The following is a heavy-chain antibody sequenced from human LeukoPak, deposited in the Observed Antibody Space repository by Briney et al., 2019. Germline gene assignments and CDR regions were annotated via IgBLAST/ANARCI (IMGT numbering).Heavy chain of an antibody. CDR3: ARVIQLWLMLDY. D-gene: IGHD5-18*01. CDR2: IYSGGST. J-gene: IGHJ4*02. Sequence: GGSLRLSCAASGLTVSSNYMSWVRQAQGKGLEWVSVIYSGGSTYYADSVKGRFTISRDNSKNTLYLQMNSLRAEDTAVYYCARVIQLWLMLDYWGKGTLVTVSS. CDR1: GLTVSSNY. V-gene: IGHV3-53*01.